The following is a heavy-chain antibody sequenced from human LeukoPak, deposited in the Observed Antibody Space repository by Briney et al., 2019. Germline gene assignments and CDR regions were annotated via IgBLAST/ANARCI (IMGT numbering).Heavy chain of an antibody. CDR1: GGTFTSYA. V-gene: IGHV1-69*05. CDR3: AGERSSSLPVGWFDP. D-gene: IGHD6-6*01. J-gene: IGHJ5*02. Sequence: GSAVKVSCEASGGTFTSYAISWVRQAPGQGLEWMGGIIPIFGTANYAQKFQGRVTITTDESTSTAYMDLSSLRSEDTAVYYRAGERSSSLPVGWFDPWGQGTLVTVSS. CDR2: IIPIFGTA.